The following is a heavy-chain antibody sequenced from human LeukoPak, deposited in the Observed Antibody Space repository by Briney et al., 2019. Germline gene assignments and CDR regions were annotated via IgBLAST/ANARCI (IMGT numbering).Heavy chain of an antibody. D-gene: IGHD2-21*01. Sequence: GGSLRLSCAASGFTVSSNYMSWVRQAPGKGLEWVSVIYSGGSTYYADSVKGRFTISRDNSKNTLYLQMNSLRAEDTAVYYCAKSRRKEGEFDYWGQGTLVTVSS. V-gene: IGHV3-66*01. CDR2: IYSGGST. CDR1: GFTVSSNY. J-gene: IGHJ4*02. CDR3: AKSRRKEGEFDY.